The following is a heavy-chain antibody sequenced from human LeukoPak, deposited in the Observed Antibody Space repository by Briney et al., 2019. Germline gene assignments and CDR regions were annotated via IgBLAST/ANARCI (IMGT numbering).Heavy chain of an antibody. D-gene: IGHD2-8*01. CDR2: MSNSGSTV. CDR3: ALGTINKDYYFGMDV. J-gene: IGHJ6*02. CDR1: GFTFSDYY. V-gene: IGHV3-11*01. Sequence: PGGSLRLSCAASGFTFSDYYMTWLRQAPGKGLEWLSYMSNSGSTVFYADSVKGRFTVSRDNAKRSLYLQIESLRDDDTAVYHCALGTINKDYYFGMDVWGQGTTVTVSS.